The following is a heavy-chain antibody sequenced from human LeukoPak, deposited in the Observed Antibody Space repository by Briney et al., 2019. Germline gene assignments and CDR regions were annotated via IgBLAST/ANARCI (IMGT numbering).Heavy chain of an antibody. D-gene: IGHD6-13*01. CDR2: IYYSGST. CDR1: GGSVSSGSYY. CDR3: ARTSSWYGPFDC. Sequence: NPSETLSLTCTVSGGSVSSGSYYWSWIRQPPGKGLEWIGYIYYSGSTNYNPSLKSRVTISVDMSKKQFSLKLSSVTAADAAVYYCARTSSWYGPFDCWGQGTLVTVSS. J-gene: IGHJ4*02. V-gene: IGHV4-61*01.